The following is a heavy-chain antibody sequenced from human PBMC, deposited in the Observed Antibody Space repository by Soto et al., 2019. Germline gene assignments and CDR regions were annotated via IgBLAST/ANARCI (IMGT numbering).Heavy chain of an antibody. CDR2: IIPLFGTT. V-gene: IGHV1-69*14. Sequence: QVQLVQSGAEVKKPGSSVKVSCKASGDTFSGYSISWVRQAPGQGLEWMGGIIPLFGTTNYAQRFQRRVTITADKSTSTAYMELSSLKSEDNAIYYCARDLGSGYDPGDYWGQGTLVTVSS. CDR3: ARDLGSGYDPGDY. J-gene: IGHJ4*02. CDR1: GDTFSGYS. D-gene: IGHD5-12*01.